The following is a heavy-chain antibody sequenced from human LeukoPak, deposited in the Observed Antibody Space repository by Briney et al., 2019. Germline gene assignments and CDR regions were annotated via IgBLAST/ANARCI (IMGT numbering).Heavy chain of an antibody. Sequence: KPSETLSLTCTVSGGSISSGDYYWSWIRQPPRKGLEWIGYIYYSGSTYYNPSLKSRVTISVDTSKNQFSLKLSSVTAADTAVYYCASLGWFGELLSLNGFDYWGQGTLVTVSS. D-gene: IGHD3-10*01. CDR3: ASLGWFGELLSLNGFDY. V-gene: IGHV4-30-4*08. J-gene: IGHJ4*02. CDR2: IYYSGST. CDR1: GGSISSGDYY.